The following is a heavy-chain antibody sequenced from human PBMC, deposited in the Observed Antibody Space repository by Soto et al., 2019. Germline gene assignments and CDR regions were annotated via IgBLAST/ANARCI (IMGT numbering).Heavy chain of an antibody. V-gene: IGHV3-53*01. CDR2: IYSGGST. CDR1: GFTVSSNY. D-gene: IGHD3-3*01. CDR3: AINSRDFWSGYLRYYGMDV. Sequence: GGCLRLSCAASGFTVSSNYMSWVRQAPGKGLEWVSVIYSGGSTYYADSVKGRFTISRDNSKNTLYPQMNSLRAEDTAVYYCAINSRDFWSGYLRYYGMDVWGQGTTVTVSS. J-gene: IGHJ6*02.